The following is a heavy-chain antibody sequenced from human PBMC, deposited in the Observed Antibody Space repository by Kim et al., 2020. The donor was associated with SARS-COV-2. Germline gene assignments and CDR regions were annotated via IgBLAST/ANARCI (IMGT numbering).Heavy chain of an antibody. D-gene: IGHD3-9*01. CDR3: ARALTTGNMYFFDY. V-gene: IGHV4-30-2*04. J-gene: IGHJ4*02. Sequence: YNPAHQSRVTTSADTSTIQFTLQLSSVSAADTAVYYCARALTTGNMYFFDYWGQGALVTVSS.